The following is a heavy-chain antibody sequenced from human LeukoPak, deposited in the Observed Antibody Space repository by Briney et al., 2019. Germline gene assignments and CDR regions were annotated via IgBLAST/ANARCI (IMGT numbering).Heavy chain of an antibody. CDR2: ISAYNGNT. D-gene: IGHD5-12*01. CDR3: ARDRLFIVASYYYYGMDV. J-gene: IGHJ6*02. CDR1: GYTFTSYG. V-gene: IGHV1-18*01. Sequence: ASVKVSCKASGYTFTSYGISWVRQAPGQGLEWMGWISAYNGNTNYAQKLQGRVTMTTDTSTSTAYMELRSLRSEDTAVYYCARDRLFIVASYYYYGMDVWGQGTTVTVSS.